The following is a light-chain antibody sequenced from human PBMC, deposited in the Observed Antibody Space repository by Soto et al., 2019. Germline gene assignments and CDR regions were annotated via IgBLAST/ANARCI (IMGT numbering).Light chain of an antibody. J-gene: IGLJ3*02. CDR3: SSYAGSNLWV. V-gene: IGLV2-8*01. CDR1: SSDVGGYNY. CDR2: DVS. Sequence: QSVLTQPPSASGSPGQSVTISCTGTSSDVGGYNYVSWYQQHPGKAPKLMIYDVSKRPSGVPDRFSGSKSGNTASLTVSGLQAEDEADYYCSSYAGSNLWVFGGGTKVTVL.